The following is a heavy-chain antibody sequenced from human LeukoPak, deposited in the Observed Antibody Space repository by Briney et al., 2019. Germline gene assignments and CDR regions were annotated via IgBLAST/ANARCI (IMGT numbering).Heavy chain of an antibody. CDR3: AREGRVVVVPAAVYYYYYYMDV. J-gene: IGHJ6*03. CDR2: IYTSGST. CDR1: GGSISSGSYH. Sequence: SETLCLTCTVSGGSISSGSYHWSWIRQPAGKGLEWIGRIYTSGSTNYNPSLKSRVTISVDTSKNQFSLKLSSVTAADTAVYYCAREGRVVVVPAAVYYYYYYMDVWGKGTTVTVSS. V-gene: IGHV4-61*02. D-gene: IGHD2-2*01.